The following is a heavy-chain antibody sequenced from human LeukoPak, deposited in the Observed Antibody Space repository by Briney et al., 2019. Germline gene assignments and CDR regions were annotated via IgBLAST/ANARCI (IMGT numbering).Heavy chain of an antibody. CDR2: ISSSGSTI. D-gene: IGHD1-1*01. CDR3: ARGSWRGTLDAFDI. J-gene: IGHJ3*02. CDR1: GFTFSDYY. V-gene: IGHV3-11*01. Sequence: GGSLRLSCAASGFTFSDYYMSWIRQAPGKGLETVSYISSSGSTICYADSVKGRFTISRDNAKNSLYLQMNSLRAEDTAVYYCARGSWRGTLDAFDIWGQGTMVTVPS.